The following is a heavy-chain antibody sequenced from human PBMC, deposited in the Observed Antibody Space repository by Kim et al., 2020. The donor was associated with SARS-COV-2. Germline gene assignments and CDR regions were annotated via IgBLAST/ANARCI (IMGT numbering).Heavy chain of an antibody. CDR2: IYYSGST. V-gene: IGHV4-59*01. Sequence: SETLSLTCTVSGGSISSYYWSWIRQPPGKGLEWIGYIYYSGSTNYNPSLKSRVTISVVTSKNQFSLKLSSVTAADTAVYYCARVGYRWGVLDYWGQGTLVTVSS. J-gene: IGHJ4*02. CDR1: GGSISSYY. D-gene: IGHD3-16*01. CDR3: ARVGYRWGVLDY.